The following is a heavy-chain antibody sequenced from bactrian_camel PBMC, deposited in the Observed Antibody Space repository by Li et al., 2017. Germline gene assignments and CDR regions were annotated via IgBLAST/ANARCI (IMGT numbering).Heavy chain of an antibody. D-gene: IGHD6*01. Sequence: QLVESGGDSVQAGRSLRLSCTASGQLYSYYCLGWFRQAPGKEREGVALIGNRGNRKYADSVKGRFSISQDKVNNALYLQMNSLKPEDTAMYYCAADVAGTTSLFGCMWASPHWGQGTQVTVS. CDR1: GQLYSYYC. V-gene: IGHV3S53*01. CDR2: IGNRGNR. CDR3: AADVAGTTSLFGCMWASPH. J-gene: IGHJ4*01.